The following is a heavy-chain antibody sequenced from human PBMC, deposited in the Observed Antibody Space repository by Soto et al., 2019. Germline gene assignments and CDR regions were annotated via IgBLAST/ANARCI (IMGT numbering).Heavy chain of an antibody. CDR2: INHSGST. D-gene: IGHD2-21*02. CDR3: ARDLWGYCVIDCYPLDV. CDR1: GGSFSGYY. V-gene: IGHV4-34*01. Sequence: SETLSLTCAVYGGSFSGYYWSWIRQPPGKWLEWIGEINHSGSTNYNPSLKSRVTISVDTSKNQFSLKLSSVTAADTAVYYCARDLWGYCVIDCYPLDVWGQGTTVT. J-gene: IGHJ6*02.